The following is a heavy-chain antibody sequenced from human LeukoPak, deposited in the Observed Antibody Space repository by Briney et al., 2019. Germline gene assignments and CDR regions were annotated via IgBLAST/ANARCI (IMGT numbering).Heavy chain of an antibody. CDR3: ARLSEIYCSGGSCYSETKKNYYYYGMDV. CDR2: ISSSSSYI. D-gene: IGHD2-15*01. CDR1: GFTFSSYS. J-gene: IGHJ6*02. V-gene: IGHV3-21*01. Sequence: PGRSLRLSCAASGFTFSSYSMNWVRQAPGKGLEWVSSISSSSSYIYYADSVKGRFTISRDNARNSLYLQMNSLRAEDTAVYYCARLSEIYCSGGSCYSETKKNYYYYGMDVWGQGTTVTVSS.